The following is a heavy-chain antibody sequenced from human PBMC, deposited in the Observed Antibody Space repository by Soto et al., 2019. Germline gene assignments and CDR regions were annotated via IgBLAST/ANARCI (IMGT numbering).Heavy chain of an antibody. J-gene: IGHJ4*02. V-gene: IGHV1-18*01. CDR1: GYTFTHFY. CDR2: ISPHNFNT. CDR3: ARDEGGYDILTGYYKAHDFDY. Sequence: QVHLEQSGAEVKKPGDSVKVSCKASGYTFTHFYITWVRQAPGQGLEWMGAISPHNFNTNFAQKFQGRVTLTTDTSTNTAYMELRSLTSDDTAVYYCARDEGGYDILTGYYKAHDFDYWGQVVLVTVSS. D-gene: IGHD3-9*01.